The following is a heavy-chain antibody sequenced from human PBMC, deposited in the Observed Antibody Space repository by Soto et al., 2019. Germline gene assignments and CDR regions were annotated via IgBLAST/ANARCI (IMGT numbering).Heavy chain of an antibody. CDR2: VTVSGDTS. V-gene: IGHV3-23*01. D-gene: IGHD2-15*01. CDR1: GFTFSDSA. J-gene: IGHJ6*03. CDR3: AKHGCSYPACYPYYYYVDV. Sequence: EVQLLESGGGLAQPGGSLRLSCAASGFTFSDSALSWVRQGTGKGLEWVSSVTVSGDTSYYADSVEGRFTISRDNSKNRPYLQMNSLRADDTAVYYCAKHGCSYPACYPYYYYVDVWGEGATVTVSS.